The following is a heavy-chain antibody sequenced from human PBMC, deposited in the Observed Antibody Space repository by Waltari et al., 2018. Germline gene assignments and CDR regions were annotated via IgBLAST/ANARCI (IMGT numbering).Heavy chain of an antibody. V-gene: IGHV3-30*01. CDR3: ARGDCRSTSCYSLES. CDR2: ISSDGTNK. D-gene: IGHD2-2*01. J-gene: IGHJ1*01. Sequence: QVHLVESGGGVVQSGKSLRLSCAASGFTIKYFAMHWVRQAPGQGLEWVSVISSDGTNKYYADSVKGRFIISRDNSGSTLYLQMNSLRPQDTAIYYCARGDCRSTSCYSLESWGHGTLVTVS. CDR1: GFTIKYFA.